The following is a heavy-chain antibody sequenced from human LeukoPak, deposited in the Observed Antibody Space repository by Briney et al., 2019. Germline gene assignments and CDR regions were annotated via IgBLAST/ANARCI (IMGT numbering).Heavy chain of an antibody. CDR2: IKQDGSEE. CDR3: ARDHGSREYYYYYMDV. V-gene: IGHV3-7*01. J-gene: IGHJ6*03. D-gene: IGHD2-2*03. Sequence: GGSLRLSCAASGFTFSTYWMSWVRQAPGKGLEWVANIKQDGSEEYYVDSVKGRFTISRDSAKSSLFLQMNSLRAEDTAVYYCARDHGSREYYYYYMDVWGKGTTVTVSS. CDR1: GFTFSTYW.